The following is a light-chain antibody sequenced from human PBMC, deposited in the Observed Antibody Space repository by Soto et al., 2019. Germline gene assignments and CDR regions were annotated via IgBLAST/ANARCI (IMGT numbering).Light chain of an antibody. CDR3: QYDSS. J-gene: IGKJ2*03. Sequence: DVRMTQSPSSLSASVGDTITITCRASRTINTYLNWFQQKPGEPPRLLIYGASTLHDGVPSRFSGSGSGADFTLTISGLQPEDFATYYCQYDSSFGQGTKVDIK. CDR2: GAS. CDR1: RTINTY. V-gene: IGKV1-39*01.